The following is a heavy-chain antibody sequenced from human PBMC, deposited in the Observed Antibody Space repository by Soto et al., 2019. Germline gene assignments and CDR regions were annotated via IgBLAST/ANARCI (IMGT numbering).Heavy chain of an antibody. CDR1: GYTFTSYA. CDR2: INAGNGNT. V-gene: IGHV1-3*01. Sequence: ASVKVSCKASGYTFTSYAMHWVRQAPGQRLEWMGWINAGNGNTKYSQKFQGRVTMTRDTSASTAYMELSSLRSEDTAVYYCAREPDMYCSGGSCYSDHNWFDPWGQGTLVTVSS. CDR3: AREPDMYCSGGSCYSDHNWFDP. J-gene: IGHJ5*02. D-gene: IGHD2-15*01.